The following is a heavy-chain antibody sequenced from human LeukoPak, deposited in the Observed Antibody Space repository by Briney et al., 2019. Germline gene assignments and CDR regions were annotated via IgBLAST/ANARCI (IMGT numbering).Heavy chain of an antibody. J-gene: IGHJ4*02. CDR3: ARDLTGSSGYLDY. D-gene: IGHD3-22*01. V-gene: IGHV3-21*01. CDR2: ISSSSSYI. CDR1: GFTFSSYS. Sequence: PGGSLRLSCAASGFTFSSYSMNWVRQAPEKGLEWVSSISSSSSYIYYADSVKGRFTISRDNAKNSLYLQMNSLRAEDTAVYYCARDLTGSSGYLDYWGQGTLVTVSS.